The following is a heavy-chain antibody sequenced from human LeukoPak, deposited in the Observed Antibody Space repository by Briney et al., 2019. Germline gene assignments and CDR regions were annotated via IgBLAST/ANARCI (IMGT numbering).Heavy chain of an antibody. D-gene: IGHD5-18*01. Sequence: GGSLRLSCAASGFTVSSNYMSWVRQAPGKGLEWVSVTYSNGRTYYADSVKGRFTISRDNAKNSLYLQMNSLRAEDTAVYYCARDRVTAMVRPSWFDPWGQGTLVTVSS. V-gene: IGHV3-53*01. CDR1: GFTVSSNY. CDR2: TYSNGRT. CDR3: ARDRVTAMVRPSWFDP. J-gene: IGHJ5*02.